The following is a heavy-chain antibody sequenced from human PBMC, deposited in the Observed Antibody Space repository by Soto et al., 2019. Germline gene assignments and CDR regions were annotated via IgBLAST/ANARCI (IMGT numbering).Heavy chain of an antibody. V-gene: IGHV1-3*01. CDR2: INAGNGNT. D-gene: IGHD2-2*01. Sequence: GAAMVSCNASGYSFTSYSMHWVRQAPGQRSEWIGWINAGNGNTKHSQKCQGRVTITRDTSASTAYMELSSLRSEDTAVYYCARGIVVVPAAMVDYWGQGTLVTVSS. CDR1: GYSFTSYS. J-gene: IGHJ4*02. CDR3: ARGIVVVPAAMVDY.